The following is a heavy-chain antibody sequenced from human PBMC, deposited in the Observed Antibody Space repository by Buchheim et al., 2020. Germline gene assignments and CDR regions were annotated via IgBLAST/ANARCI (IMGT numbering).Heavy chain of an antibody. V-gene: IGHV4-39*07. J-gene: IGHJ4*02. D-gene: IGHD6-19*01. CDR1: GGSISSSSYY. Sequence: QLQLQESGPGLVKPSETLSLTCTVSGGSISSSSYYWGWIRQPPGKGLEWIGSIYYSGSTYYNPSLKSRVTISVDTSKNQFSLELSSVTAADTAVYYCARDPGMGSSGWYGDYYFDYWGQGTL. CDR3: ARDPGMGSSGWYGDYYFDY. CDR2: IYYSGST.